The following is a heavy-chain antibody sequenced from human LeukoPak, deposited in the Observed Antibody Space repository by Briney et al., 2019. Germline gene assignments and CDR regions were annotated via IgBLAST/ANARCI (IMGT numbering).Heavy chain of an antibody. Sequence: GGSLRLSCAASGFTFSSYGMSWVRQAPGKGLEWVSAISGSGGSTYYADSVKGRFTISRDNSKNTVYLQMNSLRAEDTAVYYCATFSYAGNAGGSVGPWGQGTLVTVSS. CDR2: ISGSGGST. D-gene: IGHD4-23*01. CDR3: ATFSYAGNAGGSVGP. V-gene: IGHV3-23*01. CDR1: GFTFSSYG. J-gene: IGHJ5*02.